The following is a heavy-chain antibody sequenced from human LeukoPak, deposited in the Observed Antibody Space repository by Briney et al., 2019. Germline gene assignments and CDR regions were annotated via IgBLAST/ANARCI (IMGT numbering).Heavy chain of an antibody. J-gene: IGHJ4*02. V-gene: IGHV3-33*08. CDR2: IWYDGSNK. CDR3: ARSGPYYYDSSGYADY. CDR1: GFTFTKYW. D-gene: IGHD3-22*01. Sequence: GDSLRLSCAASGFTFTKYWMTWVRQAPGKGLEWVAVIWYDGSNKYYADSVKGRFTISRDNSKNTLYLQMNSLRAEDTAVYYCARSGPYYYDSSGYADYWGQGTLVTVSS.